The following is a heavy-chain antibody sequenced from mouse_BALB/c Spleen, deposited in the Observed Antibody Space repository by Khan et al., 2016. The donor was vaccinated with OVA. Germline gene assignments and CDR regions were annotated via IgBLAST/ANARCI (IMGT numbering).Heavy chain of an antibody. CDR1: CFSLTTYG. CDR3: ARNYDYDEGLAY. V-gene: IGHV2-2*02. D-gene: IGHD2-4*01. J-gene: IGHJ3*01. CDR2: IWRGGST. Sequence: QVQLKESGPGLVRPSQSLSITCTVSCFSLTTYGVHWVRQSPGKGLEWLGVIWRGGSTDYSAAFISRLSISKDNSKSQVFFKMNSLQPNDIAIYYCARNYDYDEGLAYWGQGTLVTVSA.